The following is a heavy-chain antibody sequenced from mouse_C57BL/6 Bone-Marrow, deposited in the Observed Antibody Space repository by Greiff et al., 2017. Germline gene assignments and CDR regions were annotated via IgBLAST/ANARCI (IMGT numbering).Heavy chain of an antibody. CDR2: ISYDGNN. CDR1: GYSITSGYY. D-gene: IGHD2-2*01. CDR3: ANMVTTGLFDY. Sequence: EVQVVESGPGLVKPSPSLSLTCSVSGYSITSGYYWNWIRQFPGNKLEWMGYISYDGNNNYNPSLKNRISITRDTSKNQFFLKLNSVTTEDTATCNCANMVTTGLFDYWGQGTTLTVSS. V-gene: IGHV3-6*01. J-gene: IGHJ2*01.